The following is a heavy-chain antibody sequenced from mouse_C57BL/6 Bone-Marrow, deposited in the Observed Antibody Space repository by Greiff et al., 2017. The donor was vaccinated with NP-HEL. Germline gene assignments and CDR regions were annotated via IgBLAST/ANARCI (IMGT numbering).Heavy chain of an antibody. CDR2: IDPANGNT. CDR1: GFNIKNSY. Sequence: VQLQQSVAELVRPGASVKLSCTASGFNIKNSYMHWVKQRPEQGLEWIGRIDPANGNTKYAPKFQGKATITADTSSNTAYRQLSSLTSEDTTNYYYAIPRRCSWFAYWGQGTLVTVAA. CDR3: AIPRRCSWFAY. V-gene: IGHV14-3*01. J-gene: IGHJ3*01.